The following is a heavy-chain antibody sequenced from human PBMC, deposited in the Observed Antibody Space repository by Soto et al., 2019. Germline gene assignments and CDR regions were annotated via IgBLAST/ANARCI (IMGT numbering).Heavy chain of an antibody. CDR2: VWFDGSIQ. Sequence: PGGSLRLSCVASGFTFSDYGIHWVRQAPDKGLEWVAVVWFDGSIQYYGDSVKGRFTISRDNSNNTVDLQMNNLRAEDTAVYYCVRFELGGNSYYFGFWGQGTPVTVSS. J-gene: IGHJ4*02. D-gene: IGHD1-7*01. V-gene: IGHV3-33*01. CDR3: VRFELGGNSYYFGF. CDR1: GFTFSDYG.